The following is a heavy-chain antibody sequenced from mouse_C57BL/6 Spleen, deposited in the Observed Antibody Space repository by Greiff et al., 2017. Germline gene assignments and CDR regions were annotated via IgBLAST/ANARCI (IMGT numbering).Heavy chain of an antibody. V-gene: IGHV1-63*01. J-gene: IGHJ4*01. CDR2: IYPGGGYT. CDR1: GYTFTNYW. CDR3: ARWGYDYADAAMDY. D-gene: IGHD2-4*01. Sequence: QVQLKQSGAELVRPGTSVKMSCKASGYTFTNYWIGWAKQRPGHGLEWIGDIYPGGGYTNYNEKFKGKATLTADKSSSTAYMQFGSLTSEDSAIYYCARWGYDYADAAMDYWGQGNSVTVSS.